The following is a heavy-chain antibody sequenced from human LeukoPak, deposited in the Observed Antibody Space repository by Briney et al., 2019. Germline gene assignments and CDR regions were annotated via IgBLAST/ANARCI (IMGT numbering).Heavy chain of an antibody. D-gene: IGHD2/OR15-2a*01. CDR2: IKQDGSEK. CDR3: ARDRSTSVSNTLGYFDY. V-gene: IGHV3-7*03. J-gene: IGHJ4*02. CDR1: GFTFTSHW. Sequence: GGSLRLSCAASGFTFTSHWMSWVRRAPGKGLEWVANIKQDGSEKYYVDSVKGRFTFSRDNAKNSLYPQMNSLRAEDTAVYYCARDRSTSVSNTLGYFDYWGQGTLVTVSS.